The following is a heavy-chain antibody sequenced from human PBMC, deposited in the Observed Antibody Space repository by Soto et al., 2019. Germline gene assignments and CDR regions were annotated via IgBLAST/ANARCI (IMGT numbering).Heavy chain of an antibody. Sequence: QVQLVQSGAEVKKPGSSVKVSCKASGGTFSSYAISWVRQAPGQGLEWMGGIFPIFGTANYAQKFQGRVTITADESTSTAYMELSSLRSEDTAVYYCASRTETYSYYYYGMDVWGQGTTVTVSS. CDR3: ASRTETYSYYYYGMDV. D-gene: IGHD4-4*01. V-gene: IGHV1-69*12. CDR1: GGTFSSYA. J-gene: IGHJ6*02. CDR2: IFPIFGTA.